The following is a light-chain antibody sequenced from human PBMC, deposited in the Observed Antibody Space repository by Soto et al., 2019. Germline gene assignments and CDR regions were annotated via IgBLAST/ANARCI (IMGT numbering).Light chain of an antibody. J-gene: IGKJ2*02. Sequence: DIQMTQSPSTWPASVGAKVPITCRASRSIRIGWAWYQHKPGKAPKLLIYQASSLEGGVPSRFSGRGSGTEFTLTISSLQPDDFATYYCQQYNIYSRTFGQGTKVETK. CDR2: QAS. CDR1: RSIRIG. V-gene: IGKV1-5*03. CDR3: QQYNIYSRT.